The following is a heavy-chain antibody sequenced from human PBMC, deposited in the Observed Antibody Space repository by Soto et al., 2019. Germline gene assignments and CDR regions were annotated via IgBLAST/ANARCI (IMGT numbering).Heavy chain of an antibody. Sequence: EVQVLESGGGLVQPGGSLRLSCAVSGFLSSRFGMHWVRQAPGKGLEWVSSVPALGSGTYYAASVRGRFTFSRDNVRNTVFLQMDSLRAEDTALYYCAKGESTSWNTGFEFWGRGTMVTVSS. V-gene: IGHV3-23*01. J-gene: IGHJ3*01. CDR2: VPALGSGT. CDR3: AKGESTSWNTGFEF. CDR1: GFLSSRFG. D-gene: IGHD2-2*01.